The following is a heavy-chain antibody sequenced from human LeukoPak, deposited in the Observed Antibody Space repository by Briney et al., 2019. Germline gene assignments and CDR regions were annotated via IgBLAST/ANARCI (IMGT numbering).Heavy chain of an antibody. V-gene: IGHV4-59*01. Sequence: PSETLSLTCTVSGGSISTYYWSWIRQPQGQGLEWIGYIYNSGSTNYNPSLKSRVTILVDTSKNKFSLKLSSVTAADTAVYYCARGGYSYGYDDDFDYWGQGTLVTVSS. CDR1: GGSISTYY. D-gene: IGHD5-18*01. CDR2: IYNSGST. CDR3: ARGGYSYGYDDDFDY. J-gene: IGHJ4*02.